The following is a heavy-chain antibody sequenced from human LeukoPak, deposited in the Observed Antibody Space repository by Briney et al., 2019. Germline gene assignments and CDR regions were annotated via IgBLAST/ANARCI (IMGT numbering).Heavy chain of an antibody. CDR2: INHSGST. Sequence: SETLSLTCAVYGGSFSGYYWSWIRQPPGKGLEWIGEINHSGSTNYNPSLKSRVTISVDTSKNQFSLKLNSVTAADTAVYYCASKDDSNYYYGAFDIWGQGTMVTVSS. V-gene: IGHV4-34*01. CDR3: ASKDDSNYYYGAFDI. J-gene: IGHJ3*02. D-gene: IGHD3-22*01. CDR1: GGSFSGYY.